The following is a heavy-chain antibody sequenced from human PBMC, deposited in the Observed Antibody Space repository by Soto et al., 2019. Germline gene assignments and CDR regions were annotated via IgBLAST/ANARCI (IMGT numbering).Heavy chain of an antibody. D-gene: IGHD6-19*01. CDR1: GFTFSSYG. Sequence: QVQLVESGGGVVQPGRSLRLSCAASGFTFSSYGMHWVRQAPGKGLEWVAVISYDGSNKYYADSVKGRFTISRDHSKNTLYLQMNSLRAEDTAVYYCAKDRGEVAGTNGMDVGGQGTTVTVAS. CDR2: ISYDGSNK. CDR3: AKDRGEVAGTNGMDV. J-gene: IGHJ6*02. V-gene: IGHV3-30*18.